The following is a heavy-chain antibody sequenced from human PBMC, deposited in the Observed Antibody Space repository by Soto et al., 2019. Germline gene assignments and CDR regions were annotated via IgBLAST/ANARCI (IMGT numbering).Heavy chain of an antibody. D-gene: IGHD2-8*01. J-gene: IGHJ4*02. V-gene: IGHV1-2*02. CDR3: ESSRSGQMVVLY. CDR2: VGPESGAT. CDR1: RDAFSGHY. Sequence: ASVKACWKAPRDAFSGHYIHWVRQAPEQGPEWMGEVGPESGATRYAQKFQGRVTMTREMSITRVYMELTNLSPVDATVHYCESSRSGQMVVLYRRQGTPVPVSS.